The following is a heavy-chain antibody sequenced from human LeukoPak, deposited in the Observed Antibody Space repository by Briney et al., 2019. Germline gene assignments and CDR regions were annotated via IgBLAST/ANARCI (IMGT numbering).Heavy chain of an antibody. CDR1: GGSISSGDYY. J-gene: IGHJ3*02. V-gene: IGHV4-30-4*01. CDR2: IYYSGST. D-gene: IGHD2-15*01. Sequence: SETLSLTCTVSGGSISSGDYYWSWIRQPPGKGLEWIGYIYYSGSTYYNPSLKSRVTISVGTSKNQFSLKLSSVTAADTAVYYCAKLSVGILFHAFDIWGQGTMVTVSS. CDR3: AKLSVGILFHAFDI.